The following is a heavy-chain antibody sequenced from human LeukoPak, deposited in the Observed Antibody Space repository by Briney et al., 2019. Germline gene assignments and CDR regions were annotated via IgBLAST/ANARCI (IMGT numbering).Heavy chain of an antibody. V-gene: IGHV3-NL1*01. D-gene: IGHD2-15*01. CDR2: IYRAGDTYTAGDT. CDR1: GFTVSSNF. Sequence: GGSLRLSCVASGFTVSSNFTSWGRQAPGKGLEWGSAIYRAGDTYTAGDTYYADAVKGRFTISRDNFKNTLYLQMNSLRTDDSAVYYCARDYCRDVSCSIRWFDPWGQGTLVTVSS. CDR3: ARDYCRDVSCSIRWFDP. J-gene: IGHJ5*02.